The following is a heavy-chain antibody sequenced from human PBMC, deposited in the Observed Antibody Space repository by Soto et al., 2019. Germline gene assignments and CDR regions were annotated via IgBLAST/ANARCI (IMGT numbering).Heavy chain of an antibody. V-gene: IGHV1-69*13. CDR3: ARDSNIVLVPAAVYYYYYGMDV. J-gene: IGHJ6*02. CDR1: GGTFSSYA. CDR2: IIPIFGTA. D-gene: IGHD2-2*01. Sequence: SVKVSCKASGGTFSSYAISWVRQAPGQGLEWMGGIIPIFGTANYAQKFQGRVTITADESTSTAYMELSSLRSEDTAVYYCARDSNIVLVPAAVYYYYYGMDVWGQGTTVTVSS.